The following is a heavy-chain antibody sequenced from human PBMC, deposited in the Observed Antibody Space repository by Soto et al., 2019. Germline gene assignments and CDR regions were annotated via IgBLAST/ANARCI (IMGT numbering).Heavy chain of an antibody. V-gene: IGHV1-69*01. D-gene: IGHD2-8*01. Sequence: QVQLVQSGAEVKKPGSSVKVSCKASGGTFSSYAISWVRQAPGQGLEWMGEIIPIFGTANYAQKFQGRVTITADESTSTAYMELSSLRSEDTAVYYCATYCTNGVCYSHYYYGMDVWGQGITVTVSS. CDR2: IIPIFGTA. J-gene: IGHJ6*02. CDR3: ATYCTNGVCYSHYYYGMDV. CDR1: GGTFSSYA.